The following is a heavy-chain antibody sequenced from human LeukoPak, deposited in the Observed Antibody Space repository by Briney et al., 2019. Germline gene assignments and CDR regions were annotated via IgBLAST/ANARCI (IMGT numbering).Heavy chain of an antibody. J-gene: IGHJ4*02. CDR2: IIPIFGTA. Sequence: ASVKVSFKASGGTFSSYAISWVRQAPGQGLEWMGRIIPIFGTANYAQKFQGRVTITTDESTSTAYMELSSLRSEDTAVYYCASSFRMTRRDGYNYGYWGQGTLVTVSS. D-gene: IGHD5-24*01. V-gene: IGHV1-69*05. CDR1: GGTFSSYA. CDR3: ASSFRMTRRDGYNYGY.